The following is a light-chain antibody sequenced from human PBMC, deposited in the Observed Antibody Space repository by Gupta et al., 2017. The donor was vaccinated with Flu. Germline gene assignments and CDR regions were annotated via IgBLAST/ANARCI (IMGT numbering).Light chain of an antibody. J-gene: IGLJ3*02. V-gene: IGLV4-69*02. CDR1: HNTYA. CDR2: VHDDGSH. CDR3: QTWGSGFKV. Sequence: HNTYAIAWHQQQPTKGPRYLMTVHDDGSHSKGDDILDRFSGSSSGSERYLTISDVQSEDEAEYYCQTWGSGFKVFGEGTKLTVL.